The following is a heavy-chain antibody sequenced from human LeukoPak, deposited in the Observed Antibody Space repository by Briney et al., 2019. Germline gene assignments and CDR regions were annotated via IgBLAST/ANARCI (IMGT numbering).Heavy chain of an antibody. CDR1: GFTFSRYS. D-gene: IGHD2-2*01. J-gene: IGHJ4*02. CDR2: MSSSSSFI. V-gene: IGHV3-21*01. CDR3: ARDPPLGYCSSSSCPHLDY. Sequence: GGSLRLSCAASGFTFSRYSMNWVRQAPGKGLEWVSSMSSSSSFIYYADSVKGRFTISRDNAKNSLYLQMNSLRAEDTAVYYCARDPPLGYCSSSSCPHLDYWGQGTLVTVSS.